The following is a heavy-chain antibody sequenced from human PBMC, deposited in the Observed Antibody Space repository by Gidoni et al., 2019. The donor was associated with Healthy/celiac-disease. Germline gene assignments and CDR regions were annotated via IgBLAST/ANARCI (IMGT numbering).Heavy chain of an antibody. CDR3: AKDLAVTPPGGFDY. CDR1: GLTFDDYA. V-gene: IGHV3-9*01. J-gene: IGHJ4*02. Sequence: EVQLVESGGGLVQPGRSLRLSCAASGLTFDDYAMHWVRQAPGKGLEWVSGISWNSGSIGYADSVKGRFTISRDNAKNSLYLQMNSLRAEDTALYYCAKDLAVTPPGGFDYWGQGTLVTVSS. D-gene: IGHD4-17*01. CDR2: ISWNSGSI.